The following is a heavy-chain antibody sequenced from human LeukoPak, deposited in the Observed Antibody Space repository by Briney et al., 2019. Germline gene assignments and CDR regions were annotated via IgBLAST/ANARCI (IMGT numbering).Heavy chain of an antibody. Sequence: GGSLRLSCAASGFTFSDYSMNWVRQAPGKGLEWVSYISSSSSTIYYRDAVERRFIISRDNAKNSLYLQMNSLRAEDTAVYYCARAGYYDSSGYYARFDYWGQGTLVTVSS. D-gene: IGHD3-22*01. CDR2: ISSSSSTI. CDR1: GFTFSDYS. V-gene: IGHV3-48*01. J-gene: IGHJ4*02. CDR3: ARAGYYDSSGYYARFDY.